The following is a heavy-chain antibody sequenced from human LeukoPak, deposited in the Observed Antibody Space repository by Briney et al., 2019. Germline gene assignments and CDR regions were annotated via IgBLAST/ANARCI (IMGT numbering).Heavy chain of an antibody. CDR3: ARDLFPINWFES. CDR2: INHSGST. J-gene: IGHJ5*01. Sequence: PSETLSLTCAVYGGSFSGYYWSWIRQPPGKGLEWIGEINHSGSTNYNPSLKSRVTISVDTSKNQFSLKLTSVTAADTAVYFCARDLFPINWFESWGQGTLVTVSS. V-gene: IGHV4-34*01. D-gene: IGHD2-2*02. CDR1: GGSFSGYY.